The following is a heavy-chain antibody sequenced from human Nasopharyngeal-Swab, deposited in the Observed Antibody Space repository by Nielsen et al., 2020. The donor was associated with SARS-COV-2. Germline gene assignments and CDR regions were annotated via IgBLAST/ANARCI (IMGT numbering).Heavy chain of an antibody. CDR2: IYPGDSDT. V-gene: IGHV5-51*01. Sequence: GGSLRLSCKGSGSSFTSYWIGWVRQMPGKGLEWMGIIYPGDSDTRYSPSFQGQVTISADKSISTAYLQWSSLKASDTAMYYCARDIVAGTSSNWFDPWGQGTLVTVSS. D-gene: IGHD6-19*01. CDR1: GSSFTSYW. CDR3: ARDIVAGTSSNWFDP. J-gene: IGHJ5*02.